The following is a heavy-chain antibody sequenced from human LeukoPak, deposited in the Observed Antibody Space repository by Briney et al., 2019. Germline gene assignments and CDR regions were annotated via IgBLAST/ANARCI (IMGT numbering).Heavy chain of an antibody. CDR1: GFSFSNYA. J-gene: IGHJ4*02. CDR3: AKDFRIGYSAHFDY. V-gene: IGHV3-23*01. Sequence: GGSLRLSCVPSGFSFSNYAMSWVRQAPGKGLEWVSSISGSGGSTHYADSVKGRFTISRDKTKNTLYLQMNSLRAEDTAVYYCAKDFRIGYSAHFDYWGQGALVTVSS. CDR2: ISGSGGST. D-gene: IGHD2-21*01.